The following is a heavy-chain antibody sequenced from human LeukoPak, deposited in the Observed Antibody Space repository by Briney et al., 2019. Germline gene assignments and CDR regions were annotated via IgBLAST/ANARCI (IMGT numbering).Heavy chain of an antibody. CDR1: GYTFTSYD. D-gene: IGHD3-3*01. CDR3: ARGLAGGYYDFWSGSGTGSSSWFDP. CDR2: MNPNSGNT. V-gene: IGHV1-8*01. J-gene: IGHJ5*02. Sequence: ASVKVSCKASGYTFTSYDINWVRQATGQGLEWMGWMNPNSGNTGYAQKFQGRVTMTRNTSISTAYMELSSLRSEDTAVYYCARGLAGGYYDFWSGSGTGSSSWFDPWGQGTLVTVSS.